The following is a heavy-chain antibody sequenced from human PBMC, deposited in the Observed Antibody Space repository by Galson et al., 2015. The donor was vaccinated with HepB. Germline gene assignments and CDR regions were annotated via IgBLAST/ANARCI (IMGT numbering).Heavy chain of an antibody. CDR1: GFTFSGSA. J-gene: IGHJ6*02. Sequence: SLRLSCAASGFTFSGSAMHWVRQASGKGLEWLGRIGNKANNYATSYVASVKGRFTIYRDDSKNTAYLEMNSLKTEDTAMYYCGADYYYYGMDVWGQGTTVTVSS. CDR2: IGNKANNYAT. CDR3: GADYYYYGMDV. V-gene: IGHV3-73*01.